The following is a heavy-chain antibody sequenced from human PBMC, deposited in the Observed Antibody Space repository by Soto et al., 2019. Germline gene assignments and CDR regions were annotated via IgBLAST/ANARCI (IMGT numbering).Heavy chain of an antibody. J-gene: IGHJ6*02. CDR2: INPSGGST. V-gene: IGHV1-46*01. CDR3: ARDLLLWFGELKNYYYYGMDV. Sequence: QVQLVQSGAEVKKPGASVKVSCKASGYTFTSYYMHWVRQAPGQGLEWMGIINPSGGSTSYAQKFQGRVTMTRDTSTSTVYMELSSLRSEDTDVYYCARDLLLWFGELKNYYYYGMDVWGQGTTVTVSS. CDR1: GYTFTSYY. D-gene: IGHD3-10*01.